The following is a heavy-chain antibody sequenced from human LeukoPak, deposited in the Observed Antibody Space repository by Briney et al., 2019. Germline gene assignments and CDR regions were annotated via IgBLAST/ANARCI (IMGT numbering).Heavy chain of an antibody. CDR1: GYTFTSYG. CDR3: ARDGTGVPAAIDYYYYGMDV. Sequence: GASVKVSCKASGYTFTSYGISWVRQAPGQGLEWMRWISAYNGNTNYAQKLQGRVTMTTDTSTSTAYMELRSLRSDDTAVYYCARDGTGVPAAIDYYYYGMDVWGQGTTVTVSS. CDR2: ISAYNGNT. V-gene: IGHV1-18*01. J-gene: IGHJ6*02. D-gene: IGHD2-2*01.